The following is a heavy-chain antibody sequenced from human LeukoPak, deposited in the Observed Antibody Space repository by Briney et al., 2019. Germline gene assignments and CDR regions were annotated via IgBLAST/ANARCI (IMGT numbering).Heavy chain of an antibody. CDR3: AREIGGTAPDH. Sequence: GRSLRLSCATSGFPFSTYIIHWVRQAPGKGLEWLAAGHGGGHQDYAESVKGRFTISRDRSKSTAFLQMDSLRVDDTAVYYCAREIGGTAPDHWGQGTLVTVSS. CDR2: GHGGGHQ. J-gene: IGHJ4*02. D-gene: IGHD2-21*02. CDR1: GFPFSTYI. V-gene: IGHV3-33*01.